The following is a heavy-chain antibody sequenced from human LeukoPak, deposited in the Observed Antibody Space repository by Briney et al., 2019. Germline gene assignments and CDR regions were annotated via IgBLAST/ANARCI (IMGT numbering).Heavy chain of an antibody. CDR1: RDSISGYN. D-gene: IGHD1-26*01. Sequence: SETLSLTRALSRDSISGYNWSEIRDRPGNGRECGGYIHSGVSANYNPSLKTRVTISVDTSKNPFSLTLNSVTAADTAVYYCARPRGGRFSESSCDCWGQGTLVTVSS. CDR2: IHSGVSA. J-gene: IGHJ4*02. V-gene: IGHV4-59*08. CDR3: ARPRGGRFSESSCDC.